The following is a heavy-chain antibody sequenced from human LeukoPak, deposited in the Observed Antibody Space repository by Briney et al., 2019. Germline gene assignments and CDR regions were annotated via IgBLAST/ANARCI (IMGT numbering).Heavy chain of an antibody. CDR3: ARFRGSSGYYPLDY. CDR2: IKQDGSEK. Sequence: QPGGSLRLSCAASGLTVSSNCMSSVRQAPGKGLEWVANIKQDGSEKYYVDSVKGRFTISRDNAKNSLYLQMNSLRAEDTAVYYCARFRGSSGYYPLDYWGQGALVTVSS. V-gene: IGHV3-7*01. CDR1: GLTVSSNC. D-gene: IGHD3-22*01. J-gene: IGHJ4*02.